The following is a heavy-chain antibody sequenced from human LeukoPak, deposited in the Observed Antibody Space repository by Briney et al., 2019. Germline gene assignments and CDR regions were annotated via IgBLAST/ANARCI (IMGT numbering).Heavy chain of an antibody. CDR3: ARVTDRYYDSSGYYAAPHFDY. CDR1: GGSLSGYY. Sequence: SETLSLTCAVYGGSLSGYYWSWIRQPPGKGLEWIGEINHSGSTNYNPSLKSRVTISVDTSKNQFSLKLSSVTAADTAVYYCARVTDRYYDSSGYYAAPHFDYWGQGTLVTVSS. CDR2: INHSGST. V-gene: IGHV4-34*01. D-gene: IGHD3-22*01. J-gene: IGHJ4*02.